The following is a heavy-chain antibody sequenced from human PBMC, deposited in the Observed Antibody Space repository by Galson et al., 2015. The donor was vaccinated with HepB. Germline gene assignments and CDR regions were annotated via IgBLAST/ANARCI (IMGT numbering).Heavy chain of an antibody. V-gene: IGHV1-69*13. Sequence: SVKVSCKASGGTFSSYAISWVRQAPGQGLEWMGGIIPIFGTANYAQKFQGRVTITADESTSTAYMELSSLRSEDTAVYYCAGENYYDSSGYYPYYYYGMDVWGQGTTVTVSS. J-gene: IGHJ6*02. D-gene: IGHD3-22*01. CDR1: GGTFSSYA. CDR2: IIPIFGTA. CDR3: AGENYYDSSGYYPYYYYGMDV.